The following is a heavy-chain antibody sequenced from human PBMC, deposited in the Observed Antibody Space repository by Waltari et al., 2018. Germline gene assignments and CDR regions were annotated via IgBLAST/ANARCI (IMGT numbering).Heavy chain of an antibody. CDR2: IIPMFDIT. CDR3: VREEEDYEGSGYYLKA. Sequence: QVHLVQSGAEVKKPGSSVKVSCMASGGPFSPSALSWVRQAPGQGLEWMGRIIPMFDITDYAQMFQGRVSISADTSATVYMELSTLTSGDTAVYYCVREEEDYEGSGYYLKAWGQGTLVKVSS. J-gene: IGHJ5*02. V-gene: IGHV1-69*04. CDR1: GGPFSPSA. D-gene: IGHD3-3*01.